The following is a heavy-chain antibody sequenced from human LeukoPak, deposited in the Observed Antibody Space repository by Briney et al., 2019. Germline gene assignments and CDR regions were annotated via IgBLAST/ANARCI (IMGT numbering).Heavy chain of an antibody. CDR2: ISSSSSTI. Sequence: GGSLRLSCAASGFTFSSYSMNWVRQAPGKGLEWVSYISSSSSTIYYADSVKGRFTISRDNAKNSLYLQMYSLRAEDTAVYYCARVKVRGMDVWGQGTTATVSS. J-gene: IGHJ6*02. V-gene: IGHV3-48*01. CDR1: GFTFSSYS. CDR3: ARVKVRGMDV.